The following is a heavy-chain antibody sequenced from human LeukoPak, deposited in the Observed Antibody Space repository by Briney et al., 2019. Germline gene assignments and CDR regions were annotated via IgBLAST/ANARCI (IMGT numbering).Heavy chain of an antibody. CDR2: IRYDGSNK. Sequence: GGSLRLSCAASGFTFSSYGMHWVRQAPGKGLEWVAFIRYDGSNKYYADSVKGRFTISRDNSKNTLYLQVNSLRAEDTAVYYCAKDPYGTPDFDYWGQGTLVTVSS. CDR3: AKDPYGTPDFDY. D-gene: IGHD3-10*01. V-gene: IGHV3-30*02. J-gene: IGHJ4*02. CDR1: GFTFSSYG.